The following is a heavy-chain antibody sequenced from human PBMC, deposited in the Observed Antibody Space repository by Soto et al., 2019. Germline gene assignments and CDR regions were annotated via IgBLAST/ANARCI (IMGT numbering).Heavy chain of an antibody. CDR1: GGSISSGGYY. J-gene: IGHJ5*02. CDR3: ASTYRYYDILTGYVPWWFDP. CDR2: IYYSGST. D-gene: IGHD3-9*01. Sequence: SETLSLTYTVSGGSISSGGYYWSWIRQHPGKCLEWIGYIYYSGSTYYNPSLKSRVTISVDTSKNQFSLKLSSVTAAGTAVYYCASTYRYYDILTGYVPWWFDPWGQGTLVTVS. V-gene: IGHV4-30-4*08.